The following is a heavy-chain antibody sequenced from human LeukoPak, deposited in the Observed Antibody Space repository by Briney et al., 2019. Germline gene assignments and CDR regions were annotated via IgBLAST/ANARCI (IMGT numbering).Heavy chain of an antibody. V-gene: IGHV3-11*01. CDR1: GFTFSDYY. Sequence: GGSLRLSCAASGFTFSDYYMSWIRQAPGKGLEWVSYISSSGSTIYYADSVKGRFTISRDNAKNSLYLQMNSLRADDTAVYYCARVKGAKSGYDSAFDIWGQGTMVTVSS. J-gene: IGHJ3*02. CDR2: ISSSGSTI. CDR3: ARVKGAKSGYDSAFDI. D-gene: IGHD5-12*01.